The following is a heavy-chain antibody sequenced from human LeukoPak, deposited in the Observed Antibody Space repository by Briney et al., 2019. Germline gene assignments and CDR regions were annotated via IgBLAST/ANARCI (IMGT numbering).Heavy chain of an antibody. J-gene: IGHJ4*02. CDR3: ARDEAAAPSGIAVAGTNLDY. D-gene: IGHD6-19*01. V-gene: IGHV3-74*01. CDR1: GFTFSSYW. Sequence: PGGSLRLSCAASGFTFSSYWMHWVRQAPGKGLVRVSRINSDGRSTSYADSVKGRFTISRDNAKKTLYLQMNSLRAEDTAVYYCARDEAAAPSGIAVAGTNLDYWGQGTLVTVSS. CDR2: INSDGRST.